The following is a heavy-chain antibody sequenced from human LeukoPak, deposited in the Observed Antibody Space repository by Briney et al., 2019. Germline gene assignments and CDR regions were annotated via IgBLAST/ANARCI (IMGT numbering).Heavy chain of an antibody. CDR1: GFTFSSYW. CDR3: ARDLSAYYGSGSYFY. CDR2: IKQDGSEK. Sequence: GGSLRLSCAASGFTFSSYWMSWVRQAPGKGLEWVANIKQDGSEKYYVDSVKGRFTISRDNAKISLYLQMNCLRAEDTAVYYCARDLSAYYGSGSYFYWGQGTLVTVSS. J-gene: IGHJ4*02. V-gene: IGHV3-7*01. D-gene: IGHD3-10*01.